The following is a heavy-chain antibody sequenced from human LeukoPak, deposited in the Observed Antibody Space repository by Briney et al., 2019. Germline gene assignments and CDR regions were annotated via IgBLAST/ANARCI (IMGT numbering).Heavy chain of an antibody. D-gene: IGHD6-13*01. CDR1: GFTFSSYA. V-gene: IGHV3-23*01. CDR3: AKGWYSSRLGYFDY. CDR2: IPRNGGST. Sequence: PGGSLRLSCAASGFTFSSYAMSWVRQAPGKGLEWVSSIPRNGGSTYYADSVKGRFTISRDNSKNTLYLQMNSLRAEDTAVYYCAKGWYSSRLGYFDYWGQGTLVTVSS. J-gene: IGHJ4*02.